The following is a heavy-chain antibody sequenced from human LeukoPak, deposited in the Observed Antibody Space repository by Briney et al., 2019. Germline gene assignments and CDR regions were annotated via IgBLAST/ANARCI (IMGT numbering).Heavy chain of an antibody. CDR3: ARWEDIVVVPAAIPAYYYGMDV. CDR2: INHSGST. J-gene: IGHJ6*02. D-gene: IGHD2-2*02. Sequence: SETLSLTCAVYGGSFSGYYWSWIRQPPGKGLEWIGEINHSGSTNYNPSLKSRVTISVDTSKNQFSLKPSSVTAADTAVYYCARWEDIVVVPAAIPAYYYGMDVWGQGTTVTVSS. V-gene: IGHV4-34*01. CDR1: GGSFSGYY.